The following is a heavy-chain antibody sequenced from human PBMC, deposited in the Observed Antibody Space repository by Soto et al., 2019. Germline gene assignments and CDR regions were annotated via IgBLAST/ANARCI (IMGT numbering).Heavy chain of an antibody. J-gene: IGHJ3*02. V-gene: IGHV3-30-3*01. Sequence: GGSLRLSCAASGFTFSSYAMHWVRQAPGKGLEWVAVISYDGSNKYYADSVKGRFTISRDNAKDSLYLQMDSLRAEDTAVYYCASDPGEDFHWSHGFDIWGQGTMVTVSS. CDR3: ASDPGEDFHWSHGFDI. CDR2: ISYDGSNK. CDR1: GFTFSSYA. D-gene: IGHD3-9*01.